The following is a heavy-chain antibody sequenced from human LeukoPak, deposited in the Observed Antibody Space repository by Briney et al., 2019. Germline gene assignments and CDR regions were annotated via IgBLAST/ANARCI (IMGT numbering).Heavy chain of an antibody. CDR2: IYYSGRA. CDR3: ARQAYSGSYPSYFDY. CDR1: VGSISSSSYY. J-gene: IGHJ4*02. D-gene: IGHD1-26*01. Sequence: SETLSLTCTVSVGSISSSSYYWAWIRQPPGKGLEWIGCIYYSGRAYYNPSLRKRVTISVDTSKNQFSLKLSSVTALDTAVYYWARQAYSGSYPSYFDYGGQGTLVTVSA. V-gene: IGHV4-39*01.